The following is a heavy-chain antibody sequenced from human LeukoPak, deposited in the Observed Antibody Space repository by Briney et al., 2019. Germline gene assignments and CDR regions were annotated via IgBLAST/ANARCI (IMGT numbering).Heavy chain of an antibody. CDR2: INSDGSST. D-gene: IGHD3-9*01. J-gene: IGHJ3*02. Sequence: PGGSLRLSCAASGFTFSSYWMHWVRQAPGKGLVWVSRINSDGSSTSYADSVKGRFTISRDNAKNTLYLQMNSLRAEDTAVYYCAITGVLTGFDAFDIWAKGQWSPSLQ. CDR3: AITGVLTGFDAFDI. V-gene: IGHV3-74*01. CDR1: GFTFSSYW.